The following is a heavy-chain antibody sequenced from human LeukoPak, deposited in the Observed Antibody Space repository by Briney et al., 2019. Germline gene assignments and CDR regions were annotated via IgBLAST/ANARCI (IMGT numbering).Heavy chain of an antibody. J-gene: IGHJ4*02. D-gene: IGHD3-22*01. CDR2: ISAYNGHT. Sequence: GASVKVSCKASGYTFTSYGISGVRQAPGQGLEWMGWISAYNGHTNYAQKLQGRVTLTTDTSTSTAYMELRSLRSDDTAVYYCARDRSLYYESSGYYSPLGYWGQGTLVTVSS. CDR3: ARDRSLYYESSGYYSPLGY. CDR1: GYTFTSYG. V-gene: IGHV1-18*01.